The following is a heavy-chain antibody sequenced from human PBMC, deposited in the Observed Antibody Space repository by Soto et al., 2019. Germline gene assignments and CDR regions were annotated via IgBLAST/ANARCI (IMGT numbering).Heavy chain of an antibody. Sequence: GSGPTLVNPTQTLTLTCTFSGFSLSTSGVAVGWIRQPPGKALEWLALIYWNDDKRYSPSLRSRLTITKGTSKNQVVLTMTNMDTVDTATYYCTHKGWGEPARPDHYYYGMDVWGQGTTVTVSS. D-gene: IGHD3-16*01. V-gene: IGHV2-5*01. CDR2: IYWNDDK. CDR3: THKGWGEPARPDHYYYGMDV. J-gene: IGHJ6*02. CDR1: GFSLSTSGVA.